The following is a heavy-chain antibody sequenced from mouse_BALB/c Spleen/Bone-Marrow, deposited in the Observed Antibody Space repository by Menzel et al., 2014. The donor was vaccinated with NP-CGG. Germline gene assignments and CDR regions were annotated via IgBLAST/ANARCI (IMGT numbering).Heavy chain of an antibody. CDR3: ARELSRAMDY. CDR2: IDPYSGGT. V-gene: IGHV1S135*01. J-gene: IGHJ4*01. Sequence: EVQRVESGPELVKPGASVKVSCKASGYAFTRYNMYWVKQSHGKSLEWIGYIDPYSGGTNYDQKFKGKATLTVDRSSSTAYMHLNSLTSEDSAVYYCARELSRAMDYWGQGTSVTVSS. CDR1: GYAFTRYN. D-gene: IGHD2-12*01.